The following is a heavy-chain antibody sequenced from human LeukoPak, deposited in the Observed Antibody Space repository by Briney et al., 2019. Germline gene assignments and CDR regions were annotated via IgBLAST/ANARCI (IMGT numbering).Heavy chain of an antibody. CDR2: ISGSGGST. Sequence: GGSLRLSCAASGLIFSGSWMNWVRQAPGKGLEWVSAISGSGGSTYYADSVKGRFTISRDNSKNTLYLQMNSLRAEDTAVYYCATNTYFDYWGQGTLVTVSS. CDR1: GLIFSGSW. V-gene: IGHV3-23*01. J-gene: IGHJ4*02. D-gene: IGHD4/OR15-4a*01. CDR3: ATNTYFDY.